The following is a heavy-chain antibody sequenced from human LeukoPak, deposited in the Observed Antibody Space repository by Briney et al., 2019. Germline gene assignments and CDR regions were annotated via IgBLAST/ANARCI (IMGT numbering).Heavy chain of an antibody. Sequence: SVKVSCKASGGTFSSYAISCVRQAPGQGLEWMGRIIPILGIANYAQKFQGRVTITADESTSTAYMELSSLRSEDTAVYYCARAKDSSGFNWFDPWGQGTLVTVSS. V-gene: IGHV1-69*04. CDR1: GGTFSSYA. CDR2: IIPILGIA. D-gene: IGHD3-22*01. J-gene: IGHJ5*02. CDR3: ARAKDSSGFNWFDP.